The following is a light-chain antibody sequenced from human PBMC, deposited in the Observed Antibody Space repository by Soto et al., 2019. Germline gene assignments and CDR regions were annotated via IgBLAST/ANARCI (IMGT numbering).Light chain of an antibody. J-gene: IGLJ1*01. CDR1: SSDVGGYNY. CDR3: SSYAGSSNV. Sequence: QSALTQPPSASGSPGRSVAISCTGTSSDVGGYNYVSWYQQHPGKAPKLMIYEVNKRPSGVPDRFSGSKSGNTASLTVSGLQAEDEADSYCSSYAGSSNVFGTGTKVTVL. V-gene: IGLV2-8*01. CDR2: EVN.